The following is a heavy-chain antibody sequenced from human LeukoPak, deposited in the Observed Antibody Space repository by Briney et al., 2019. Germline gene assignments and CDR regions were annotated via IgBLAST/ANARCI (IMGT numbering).Heavy chain of an antibody. CDR3: ARGFGRGWYFSYIDY. D-gene: IGHD6-19*01. CDR2: INHSGST. CDR1: GGSISGYY. J-gene: IGHJ4*02. V-gene: IGHV4-34*01. Sequence: SETLSLTCTVSGGSISGYYWSWIRQPPGKGLEWIGEINHSGSTNYNPSLKSRVTISVDTSKNQFSLKLSSVTAADTAVYYCARGFGRGWYFSYIDYWGQGTLVTVSS.